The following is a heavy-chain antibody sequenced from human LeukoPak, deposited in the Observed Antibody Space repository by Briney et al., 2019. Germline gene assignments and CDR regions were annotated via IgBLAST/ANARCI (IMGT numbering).Heavy chain of an antibody. D-gene: IGHD3-10*01. CDR1: GGTFSSYA. Sequence: ASVKVSCKASGGTFSSYAISWVRQAPGQGLEWMGGIIPIFGTANYAQKFQGRVTITADESTSTAYMELSSLRFEDTAVYYCASPYGSGSYLFYYYGMDVWGKGTTVTVSS. CDR2: IIPIFGTA. J-gene: IGHJ6*04. V-gene: IGHV1-69*13. CDR3: ASPYGSGSYLFYYYGMDV.